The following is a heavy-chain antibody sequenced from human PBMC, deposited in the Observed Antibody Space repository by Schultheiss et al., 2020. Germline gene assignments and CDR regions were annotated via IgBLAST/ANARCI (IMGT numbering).Heavy chain of an antibody. D-gene: IGHD2-15*01. CDR1: VFTFSSYG. CDR3: AKADQIVVVAATLPDY. J-gene: IGHJ4*02. Sequence: GGSLRLSCAASVFTFSSYGMHWVRQAPGKGLEWVSYISSSGSTIYYADSVKGRFTISRDNSKNTLYLQMNSLRAEDTAVYYCAKADQIVVVAATLPDYWGKGTLVTVSS. CDR2: ISSSGSTI. V-gene: IGHV3-48*01.